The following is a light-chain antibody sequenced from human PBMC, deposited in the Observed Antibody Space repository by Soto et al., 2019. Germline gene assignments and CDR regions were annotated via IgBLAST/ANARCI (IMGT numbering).Light chain of an antibody. CDR3: QQYDNLPIT. Sequence: DIQMTHSPSSLSASVLYRVTITCQASQDISNYLNWYQQKPGKAPKLLIYDASNLETGVPSRFSGSGSGTDFTFTISSLQPEDIATYYCQQYDNLPITFGQGTRLE. CDR2: DAS. J-gene: IGKJ5*01. CDR1: QDISNY. V-gene: IGKV1-33*01.